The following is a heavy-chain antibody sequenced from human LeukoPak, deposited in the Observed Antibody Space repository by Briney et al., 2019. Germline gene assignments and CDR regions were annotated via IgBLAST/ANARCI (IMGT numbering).Heavy chain of an antibody. CDR1: GVSSTTYY. D-gene: IGHD1-26*01. CDR3: ATADWESFYFDS. CDR2: TSYSEGT. Sequence: SETLSLTCTVSGVSSTTYYWNWIRQHPGKGLEWIGFTSYSEGTYYNPSLMSRIAISVDISQNQFSLKMRDVTAADTAVYFCATADWESFYFDSWGQGALVAVSS. J-gene: IGHJ4*02. V-gene: IGHV4-59*06.